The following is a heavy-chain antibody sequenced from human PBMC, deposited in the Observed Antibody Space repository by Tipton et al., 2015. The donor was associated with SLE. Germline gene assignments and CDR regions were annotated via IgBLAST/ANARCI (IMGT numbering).Heavy chain of an antibody. CDR1: GGSISSHY. CDR3: ARLGITIFGVDLRGP. Sequence: TLSLTCTVSGGSISSHYWSWIRQPPGKGLEWIGSIYYSGSTYYNPSLKSRVTISVDMSKNQFSLKLSSVTAADTAVYYCARLGITIFGVDLRGPWGQGTLVTVSS. J-gene: IGHJ5*02. CDR2: IYYSGST. D-gene: IGHD3-3*01. V-gene: IGHV4-59*11.